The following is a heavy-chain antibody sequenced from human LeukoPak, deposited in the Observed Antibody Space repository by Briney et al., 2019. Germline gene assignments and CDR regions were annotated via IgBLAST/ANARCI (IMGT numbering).Heavy chain of an antibody. Sequence: GASVKVSCKASGYTFTSYGTSWVRQAPGQGLEWMGWISAYNGNTNYAQKLQGRVTMTTDTSTSTAYMELRSLRSDDTAVYYCALGYSSSLAGVVEIDYWGQGTLVTVSS. CDR3: ALGYSSSLAGVVEIDY. J-gene: IGHJ4*02. CDR2: ISAYNGNT. V-gene: IGHV1-18*01. CDR1: GYTFTSYG. D-gene: IGHD6-13*01.